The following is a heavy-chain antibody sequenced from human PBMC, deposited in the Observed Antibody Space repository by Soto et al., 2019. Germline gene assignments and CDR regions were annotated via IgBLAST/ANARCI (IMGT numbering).Heavy chain of an antibody. D-gene: IGHD4-17*01. V-gene: IGHV3-23*01. CDR3: AKDPEYDYGANAAFDI. J-gene: IGHJ3*02. Sequence: GGPLRLSCAASGFTFSSYAMSWVRQAPGKGLEWVSAISGSGGSTYYADSVKGRFTISRDNSKNTLYLQINSLRAEDTAVYSCAKDPEYDYGANAAFDIWGQGTMVTVSS. CDR1: GFTFSSYA. CDR2: ISGSGGST.